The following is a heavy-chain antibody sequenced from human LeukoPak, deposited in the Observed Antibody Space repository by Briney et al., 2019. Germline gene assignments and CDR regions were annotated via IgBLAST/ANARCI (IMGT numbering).Heavy chain of an antibody. CDR1: GGSISSSNW. CDR3: ARIPTAMVTVDY. V-gene: IGHV4-4*02. Sequence: SETLSLTCAVSGGSISSSNWWSWVRQPPGKGLEWIAEIYHSGNTNYNPSLKSRVTISVDTSKNQFTLKLSSVTAADTAVYYCARIPTAMVTVDYWGQGTLVTVSS. CDR2: IYHSGNT. D-gene: IGHD5-18*01. J-gene: IGHJ4*02.